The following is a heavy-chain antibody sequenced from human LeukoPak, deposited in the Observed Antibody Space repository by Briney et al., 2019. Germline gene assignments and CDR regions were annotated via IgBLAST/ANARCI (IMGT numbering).Heavy chain of an antibody. CDR2: VNPSSGIA. CDR1: GYTFSDYY. V-gene: IGHV1-2*06. J-gene: IGHJ4*02. Sequence: ASVKVSCKASGYTFSDYYMHWVRQAPGQGPEWMGRVNPSSGIANYAQRFQGRVTMTRDTSISTAYTELSGLTSDDTALYYCARGNARSWYFLYWGQGTLVTVSS. D-gene: IGHD6-13*01. CDR3: ARGNARSWYFLY.